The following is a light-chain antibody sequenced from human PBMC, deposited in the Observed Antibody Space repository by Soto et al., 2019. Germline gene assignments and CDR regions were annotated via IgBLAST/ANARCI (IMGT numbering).Light chain of an antibody. CDR1: QSVTTN. J-gene: IGKJ1*01. CDR2: GAS. CDR3: QQYNNWPPWT. Sequence: EVVMTQSPATLSVSPGERATLSCRASQSVTTNMAWYQQKPGQAPRLLNYGASTRATGIPARFRGSGSGTDFTLTISSLQSEDFAVYYCQQYNNWPPWTFGQGTKVEIK. V-gene: IGKV3-15*01.